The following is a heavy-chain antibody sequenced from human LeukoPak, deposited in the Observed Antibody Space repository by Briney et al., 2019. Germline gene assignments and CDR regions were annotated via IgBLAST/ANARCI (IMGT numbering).Heavy chain of an antibody. CDR1: GFTFSSYS. V-gene: IGHV3-21*01. Sequence: GGSLRLSCAASGFTFSSYSMNWVRQAPGKGLEWVSSISSSSSYIYYADSVKGRFTISRDNAKNSLYLQMNSLRAEDTAVYYCARGDEQSMTVVVMSYGMDVWGQGTTVTVSS. D-gene: IGHD3-22*01. J-gene: IGHJ6*02. CDR3: ARGDEQSMTVVVMSYGMDV. CDR2: ISSSSSYI.